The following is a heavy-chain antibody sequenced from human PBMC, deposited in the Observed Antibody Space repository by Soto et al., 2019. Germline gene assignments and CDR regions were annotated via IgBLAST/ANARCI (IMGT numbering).Heavy chain of an antibody. Sequence: SQTLSLTCSISGDSVSSNSAAWNWIRQSPSRGLEWLGRTYYRSKWYNDYAVSVKSRITINPDTSKNQSSLQLNSVTPEDTAVYYCARSIAARPFYYYYGMDVWGQGTTVTVSS. V-gene: IGHV6-1*01. CDR3: ARSIAARPFYYYYGMDV. CDR2: TYYRSKWYN. J-gene: IGHJ6*02. D-gene: IGHD6-6*01. CDR1: GDSVSSNSAA.